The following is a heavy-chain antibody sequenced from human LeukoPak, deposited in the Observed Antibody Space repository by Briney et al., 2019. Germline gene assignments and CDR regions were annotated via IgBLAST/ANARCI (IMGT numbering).Heavy chain of an antibody. J-gene: IGHJ5*02. D-gene: IGHD3-22*01. V-gene: IGHV4-34*01. CDR1: GGSFSGYY. CDR2: INHSGST. CDR3: ARGLTYYYDSSGYRLRWFDP. Sequence: PSETLSLTCAVYGGSFSGYYWSLIRQPPGKGLEWIGEINHSGSTNYNPSLKSRVTISVDTSKNQFSLKLSSVTAADTAVYYCARGLTYYYDSSGYRLRWFDPWGQGTLVTVSS.